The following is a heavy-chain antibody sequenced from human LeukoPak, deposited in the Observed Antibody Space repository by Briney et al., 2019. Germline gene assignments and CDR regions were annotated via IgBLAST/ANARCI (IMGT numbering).Heavy chain of an antibody. CDR3: AFVGIVGAFDAFDI. D-gene: IGHD1-26*01. CDR2: ISSSSSYI. J-gene: IGHJ3*02. Sequence: VGSLRLSCAASGFTFSSYSMNWVRQAPGKGLEWVSSISSSSSYIYYADSVKGRFTISRDNAKNSLYLQMNSLRAEDTAVYYCAFVGIVGAFDAFDIWGQGTMVTVSS. V-gene: IGHV3-21*01. CDR1: GFTFSSYS.